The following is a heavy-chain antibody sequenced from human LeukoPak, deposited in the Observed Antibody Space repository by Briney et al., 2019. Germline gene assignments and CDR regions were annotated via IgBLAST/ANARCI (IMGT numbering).Heavy chain of an antibody. CDR1: GYTFTSYG. V-gene: IGHV1-18*04. J-gene: IGHJ6*04. CDR3: ARELPLYCSGGSCYVGSYSMDV. D-gene: IGHD2-15*01. Sequence: GASVKVSCKASGYTFTSYGISWVRQAPGQGLEWMGWISAYNGNTNCAQKLQGRVTMTTDTSTSTAYMELRSLRSDDTAVYYCARELPLYCSGGSCYVGSYSMDVWGKGTTVTVSS. CDR2: ISAYNGNT.